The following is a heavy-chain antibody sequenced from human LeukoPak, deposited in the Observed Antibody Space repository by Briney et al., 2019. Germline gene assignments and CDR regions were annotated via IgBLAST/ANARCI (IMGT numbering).Heavy chain of an antibody. CDR3: AKVTHNAFDI. Sequence: GGSLRLSCAASGFTFSSYAMSWVSQAPGKGLEWVSAISGSGGSTYYADSVKGRFTISRDNSENTLYLQMNSPRAEDTAVYYCAKVTHNAFDIWGQGTMVTVSS. D-gene: IGHD3-16*01. J-gene: IGHJ3*02. V-gene: IGHV3-23*01. CDR1: GFTFSSYA. CDR2: ISGSGGST.